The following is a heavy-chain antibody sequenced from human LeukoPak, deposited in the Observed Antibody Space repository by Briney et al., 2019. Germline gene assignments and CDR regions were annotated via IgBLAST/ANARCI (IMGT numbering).Heavy chain of an antibody. V-gene: IGHV4-59*12. CDR1: GGSISSYY. CDR3: ARSGSYSYYGLDV. Sequence: SETLSLTCTVSGGSISSYYWSWIRQPPGKGLEWIGYIYYSGSTNYNPSLKSRVTISVDTSKNQFSLKLSSVTAADTAVYYCARSGSYSYYGLDVWGQGTTVTVSS. CDR2: IYYSGST. J-gene: IGHJ6*02. D-gene: IGHD1-26*01.